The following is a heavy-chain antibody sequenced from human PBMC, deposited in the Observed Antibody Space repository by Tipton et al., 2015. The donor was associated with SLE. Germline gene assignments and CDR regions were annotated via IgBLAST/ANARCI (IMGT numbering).Heavy chain of an antibody. Sequence: LRLSCTVSGGSISSSGYYWGWIRQSPGKGLEWIGSMYYSGSTYYNPTLKTRVTISVDTSKNQFSLKLSPVTAADTAVYYCVRQPVPPRDIIVVVLYSFDYWGQGTLVTVSS. J-gene: IGHJ4*02. CDR3: VRQPVPPRDIIVVVLYSFDY. D-gene: IGHD2-15*01. CDR2: MYYSGST. V-gene: IGHV4-39*01. CDR1: GGSISSSGYY.